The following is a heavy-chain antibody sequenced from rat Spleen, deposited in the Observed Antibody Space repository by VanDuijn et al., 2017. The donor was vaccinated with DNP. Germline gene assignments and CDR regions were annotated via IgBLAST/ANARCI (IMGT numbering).Heavy chain of an antibody. CDR2: ISTDGGGT. CDR1: GFTFTNYW. Sequence: EVQLVETGGGLVQPGRSLKISCVASGFTFTNYWMYWIRQAPGKGLEWIASISTDGGGTFYPDSVKGRFTVSRDNAERTVYLQMNGLRSEDTATYYCAKDRDGGFAMDAWGQGTSVTVSS. CDR3: AKDRDGGFAMDA. D-gene: IGHD1-11*01. V-gene: IGHV5-58*01. J-gene: IGHJ4*01.